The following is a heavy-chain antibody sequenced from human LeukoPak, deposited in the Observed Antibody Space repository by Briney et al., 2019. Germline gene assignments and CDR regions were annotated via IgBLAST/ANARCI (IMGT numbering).Heavy chain of an antibody. V-gene: IGHV3-30*02. D-gene: IGHD6-19*01. Sequence: GGSLGLSCAASGFTFSSYGMHWVRQAPGKGLEWVAFIRYDGSNKYYADSVKGRFTISRDNSKNTLYLQMNSLRAEDTAVYYCAKEGMKYSSGRSYFDYWGQGTLVTVSS. CDR2: IRYDGSNK. CDR1: GFTFSSYG. CDR3: AKEGMKYSSGRSYFDY. J-gene: IGHJ4*02.